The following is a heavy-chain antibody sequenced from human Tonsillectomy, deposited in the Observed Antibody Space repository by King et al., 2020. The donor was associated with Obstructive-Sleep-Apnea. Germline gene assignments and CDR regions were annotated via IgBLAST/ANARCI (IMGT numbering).Heavy chain of an antibody. CDR3: ARSHVYGESGYYFGMDV. V-gene: IGHV3-21*06. CDR1: GFTFSGYS. CDR2: ITTGSSKV. Sequence: VQLVESGGGLVKPGGSLRLSCAASGFTFSGYSMNWVRQAPGKGLEWVSSITTGSSKVYYAHSLKGRFTISRDDAKNSLYLQMNRLTSEDTAVYYCARSHVYGESGYYFGMDVWGQGTTVTVSS. D-gene: IGHD5/OR15-5a*01. J-gene: IGHJ6*02.